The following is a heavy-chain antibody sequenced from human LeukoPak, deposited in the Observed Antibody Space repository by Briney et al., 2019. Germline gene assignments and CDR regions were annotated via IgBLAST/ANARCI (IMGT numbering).Heavy chain of an antibody. CDR2: ISSSSSYI. J-gene: IGHJ6*02. CDR1: GFTFSSYS. CDR3: ARDLRREYSYGNYYYYYGMDV. D-gene: IGHD5-18*01. V-gene: IGHV3-21*01. Sequence: GGSLRLSCAASGFTFSSYSMNWVRQAPGKGLEWVSSISSSSSYIYYADSVKGRFTISRDNAKNSLYLQMNSLRAEDTAVYYCARDLRREYSYGNYYYYYGMDVWGQGTTVTVSS.